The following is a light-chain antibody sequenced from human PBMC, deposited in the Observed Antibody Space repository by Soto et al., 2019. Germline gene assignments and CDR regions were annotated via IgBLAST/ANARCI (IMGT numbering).Light chain of an antibody. Sequence: EIELTQSPGTLSLSPGERATLSCRASQSVSSSYLAWYQQKPGQAPMLLIYGASSRATGIPDRFSGSGSGTDFTLTISRLEPEDFALYYCKQYGSSPAFGGGTKVEIK. CDR1: QSVSSSY. CDR2: GAS. V-gene: IGKV3-20*01. CDR3: KQYGSSPA. J-gene: IGKJ4*01.